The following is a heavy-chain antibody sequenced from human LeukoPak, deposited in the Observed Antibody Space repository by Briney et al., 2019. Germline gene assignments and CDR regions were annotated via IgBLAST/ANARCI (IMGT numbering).Heavy chain of an antibody. V-gene: IGHV3-64D*06. CDR1: GFTFSTYA. CDR3: VKGPGPTVNYYFDF. J-gene: IGHJ4*02. CDR2: ISTYGGTT. D-gene: IGHD4-17*01. Sequence: GGSLRLSCSASGFTFSTYAMHWVRQAPGKGLEYVSAISTYGGTTYYAESSRGRFAISRDNSKNTLYLQMSSLRADDTAVYYCVKGPGPTVNYYFDFWGQGTLVTVSS.